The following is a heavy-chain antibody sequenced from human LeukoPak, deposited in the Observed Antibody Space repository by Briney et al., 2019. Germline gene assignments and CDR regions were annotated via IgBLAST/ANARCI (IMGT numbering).Heavy chain of an antibody. Sequence: ASVKVSCKASGYTFTSYYMHWVRQAPGQGLEWMGIINPSGGSTSYAQKLQGRVTMTTDTSTSTAYMELRSLRSDDTAVYYCGLSLGRFHFDYWGQGTLVTVSS. CDR2: INPSGGST. V-gene: IGHV1-46*01. J-gene: IGHJ4*02. CDR1: GYTFTSYY. CDR3: GLSLGRFHFDY. D-gene: IGHD3-16*01.